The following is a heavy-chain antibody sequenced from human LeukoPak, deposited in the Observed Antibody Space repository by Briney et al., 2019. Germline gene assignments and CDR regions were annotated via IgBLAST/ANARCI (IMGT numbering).Heavy chain of an antibody. D-gene: IGHD1-20*01. CDR1: GYTFTAYY. V-gene: IGHV1-2*02. CDR3: ARERITGKSFDY. Sequence: GASVKVSCKASGYTFTAYYMHWVRQAPGQGLEWMGWINANTGDSNNAQRFQGRVTMTRDTSISTAYMELSSLRSDDTAVYYCARERITGKSFDYWGQGTLVTVSS. CDR2: INANTGDS. J-gene: IGHJ4*02.